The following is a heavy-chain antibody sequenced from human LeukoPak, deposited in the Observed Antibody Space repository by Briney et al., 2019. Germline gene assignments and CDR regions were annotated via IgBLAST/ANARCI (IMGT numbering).Heavy chain of an antibody. Sequence: PGGSLRLSCATSGFSFSSYAMSWVRQAPGKGLEWVSAMSSSDDGRYYAASVRGRFTISRDTSRSTLYLQMNSLRAEDTAVYYCARHGSTSGFDYWGQGTLVTVSS. D-gene: IGHD5/OR15-5a*01. CDR3: ARHGSTSGFDY. V-gene: IGHV3-23*01. CDR1: GFSFSSYA. J-gene: IGHJ4*02. CDR2: MSSSDDGR.